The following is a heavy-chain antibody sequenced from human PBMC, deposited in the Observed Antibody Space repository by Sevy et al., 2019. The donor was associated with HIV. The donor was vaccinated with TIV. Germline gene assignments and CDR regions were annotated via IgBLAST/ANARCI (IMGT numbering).Heavy chain of an antibody. CDR2: ISDDGSNK. J-gene: IGHJ4*02. CDR1: GFTFSSYG. CDR3: AKDRAAAGNSRGWLVDY. D-gene: IGHD6-13*01. V-gene: IGHV3-30*18. Sequence: GGSLRLSCAASGFTFSSYGMHWVRQAPGKGLEWVAVISDDGSNKYYADSVKGRFTISRDNSKNTLYLQMNSLRAEDTAVYYCAKDRAAAGNSRGWLVDYWGQRTLVTVSS.